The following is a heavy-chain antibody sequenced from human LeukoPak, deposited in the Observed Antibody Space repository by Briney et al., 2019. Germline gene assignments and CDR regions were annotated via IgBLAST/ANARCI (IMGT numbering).Heavy chain of an antibody. V-gene: IGHV3-11*01. J-gene: IGHJ3*02. CDR1: GFLLSDYY. Sequence: GSLILSFAASGFLLSDYYMSWIRPAPGKGLGWVAYIDSLGTTIYYADSVKGRFTISRDSTKNSLYLQMNSLRVEDTAVYYCARKVAFDIWGQGTMVTVSS. CDR3: ARKVAFDI. CDR2: IDSLGTTI.